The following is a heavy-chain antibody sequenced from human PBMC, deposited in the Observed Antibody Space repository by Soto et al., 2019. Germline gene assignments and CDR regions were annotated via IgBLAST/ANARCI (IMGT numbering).Heavy chain of an antibody. CDR3: ARDYGGLDSSAYDY. J-gene: IGHJ4*02. Sequence: EVQLLESGGGLVQPGGSLRLSCAASGFTFSSYAMSWVRQAPGKGLEWVSAISGSGGSTYYADSVKGRFTISRDNSKNTLYLQMNSLRAEDTAVYYCARDYGGLDSSAYDYWGQGTLVTVSS. CDR1: GFTFSSYA. V-gene: IGHV3-23*01. D-gene: IGHD3-22*01. CDR2: ISGSGGST.